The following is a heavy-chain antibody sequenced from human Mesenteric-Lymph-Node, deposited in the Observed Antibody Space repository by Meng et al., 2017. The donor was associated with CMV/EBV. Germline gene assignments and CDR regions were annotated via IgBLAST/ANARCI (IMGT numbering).Heavy chain of an antibody. CDR3: AKVGEYCTSTTCYYHNWFDP. CDR2: IVPIFGTA. D-gene: IGHD2-2*01. CDR1: SSSA. Sequence: SSSAIRWVRRALGQGREWMGGIVPIFGTANYAQKFQDRVKSTTDESTSTAYMELSNLRSEDTAVYYCAKVGEYCTSTTCYYHNWFDPWGRGTLVTVSS. J-gene: IGHJ5*02. V-gene: IGHV1-69*05.